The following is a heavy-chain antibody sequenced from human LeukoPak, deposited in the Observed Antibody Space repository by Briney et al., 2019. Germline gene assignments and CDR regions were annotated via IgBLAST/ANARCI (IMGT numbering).Heavy chain of an antibody. CDR1: AITTTTDA. D-gene: IGHD4-11*01. J-gene: IGHJ6*02. Sequence: GGSLRLSCAVTAITTTTDALNWVRQAPGKGLEWVSAILLGGGGGHTYYTDSVNGRFSISRDSCTHTMYLRMNSLRVDDTGVYYCARGRDYTMDVWGQGTTVTVSS. CDR3: ARGRDYTMDV. V-gene: IGHV3-23*01. CDR2: ILLGGGGGHT.